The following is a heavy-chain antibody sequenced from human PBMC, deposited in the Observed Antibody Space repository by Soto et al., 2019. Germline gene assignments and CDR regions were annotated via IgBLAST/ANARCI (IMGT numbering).Heavy chain of an antibody. CDR1: GYTFTSYA. V-gene: IGHV1-3*05. CDR2: INDGNGNT. Sequence: QVQLVQSGAAEKKPGASVKVSCKASGYTFTSYALHWVRQAPGQRLEWMGWINDGNGNTKYSQKFQGRVTITRDTSASTAYMELSSLRSEDTAVYYCAITPGVVPPWFDPWGQGTLVTVSS. J-gene: IGHJ5*02. CDR3: AITPGVVPPWFDP. D-gene: IGHD2-15*01.